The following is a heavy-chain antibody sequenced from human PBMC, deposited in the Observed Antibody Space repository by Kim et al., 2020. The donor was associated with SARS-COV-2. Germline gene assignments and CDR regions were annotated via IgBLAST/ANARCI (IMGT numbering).Heavy chain of an antibody. D-gene: IGHD2-15*01. Sequence: ASVKVSCKASGYTFTMYHMHWVRQAPGRGPEWMGLINPSGETTIYAQKFQGRLTVTRDTSTSTVYMELSSLKSEDTAVYFCVRETAAFDYWGQGTLVTVS. CDR1: GYTFTMYH. CDR2: INPSGETT. J-gene: IGHJ4*02. V-gene: IGHV1-46*01. CDR3: VRETAAFDY.